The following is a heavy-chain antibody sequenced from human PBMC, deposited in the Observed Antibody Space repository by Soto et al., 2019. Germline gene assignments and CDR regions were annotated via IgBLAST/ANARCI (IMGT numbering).Heavy chain of an antibody. V-gene: IGHV4-34*01. CDR2: INHRGNT. CDR1: GGSFRGYY. D-gene: IGHD3-22*01. Sequence: QVQLQQWGAGLLKPSETLSLTCAVYGGSFRGYYWNWIRQPPGKGLEWIGEINHRGNTNYDPSLKSRVTISVDAAKNQFSVKLGSVTAADTAVYYCGRHSDRSGLDSWGQGTLVTVSS. CDR3: GRHSDRSGLDS. J-gene: IGHJ4*02.